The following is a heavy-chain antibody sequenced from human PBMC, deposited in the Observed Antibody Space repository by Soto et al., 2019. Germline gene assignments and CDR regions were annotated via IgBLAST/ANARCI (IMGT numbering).Heavy chain of an antibody. D-gene: IGHD3-10*01. J-gene: IGHJ4*01. CDR2: IIPIFGTA. Sequence: VASVKVSCKASGGTFSSYAISWVRQAPGQGLEWMGGIIPIFGTANYAQKFQGRVTITADESTSTAYMELSSLRSEDSAVYYCARDFLGGGSGSYKRYYFDYWG. CDR3: ARDFLGGGSGSYKRYYFDY. V-gene: IGHV1-69*13. CDR1: GGTFSSYA.